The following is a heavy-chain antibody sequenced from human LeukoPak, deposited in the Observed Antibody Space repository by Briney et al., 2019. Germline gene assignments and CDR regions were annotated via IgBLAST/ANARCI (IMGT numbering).Heavy chain of an antibody. J-gene: IGHJ4*02. V-gene: IGHV4-34*01. CDR2: INHSGST. CDR3: ERGGWLRNYFDY. Sequence: SETLSLTCAVYGGSFSGYYWSWIRQPPGKGLEWIGEINHSGSTNYNPSLKSRVPISVDTSKNQFSLKLSSVTAADTAVYYCERGGWLRNYFDYWGQGTLVTVSS. D-gene: IGHD5-12*01. CDR1: GGSFSGYY.